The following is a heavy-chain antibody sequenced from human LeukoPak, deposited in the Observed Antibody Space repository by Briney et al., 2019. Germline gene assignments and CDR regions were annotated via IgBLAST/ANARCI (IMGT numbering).Heavy chain of an antibody. J-gene: IGHJ4*02. Sequence: GESLKISCKGSGYSFTTYWSACVRQMPGKGLELMGIIYPGDSDTRYSPSFQGQVTISADKSITTAYLQWSSLKASDTAMYYCARQVGAPHTFDYWGQGTLVTVSS. CDR3: ARQVGAPHTFDY. CDR2: IYPGDSDT. CDR1: GYSFTTYW. D-gene: IGHD1-26*01. V-gene: IGHV5-51*01.